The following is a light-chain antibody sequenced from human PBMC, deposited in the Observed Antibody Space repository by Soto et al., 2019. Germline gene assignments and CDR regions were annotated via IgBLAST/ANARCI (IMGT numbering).Light chain of an antibody. V-gene: IGLV2-8*01. Sequence: QSVLTQPPSASGAPGQSVTISCTGTSSDVGGYNYVSWYQQHPGKVPKLMVYEVNKPPAGVPDSFSGSKSGNPASLTLSGLQPEDEADYYCTSYAGGNHVFVTGTKLTVL. CDR1: SSDVGGYNY. J-gene: IGLJ1*01. CDR2: EVN. CDR3: TSYAGGNHV.